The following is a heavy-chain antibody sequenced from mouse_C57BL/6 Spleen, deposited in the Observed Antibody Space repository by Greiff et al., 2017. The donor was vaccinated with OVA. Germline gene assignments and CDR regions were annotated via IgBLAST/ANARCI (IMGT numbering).Heavy chain of an antibody. V-gene: IGHV5-17*01. CDR1: GFTFSDYG. CDR3: ARGITTVEGLDY. J-gene: IGHJ2*01. D-gene: IGHD1-1*01. Sequence: EVKLMESGGGLVKPGGSLKLSCAASGFTFSDYGMHWVRQAPEKRLEWVAYISSGSSTIYYADTVKGRFTISRDNAKNTLFLQMTSLRSEDTAMYYCARGITTVEGLDYWGQGTTLTVSS. CDR2: ISSGSSTI.